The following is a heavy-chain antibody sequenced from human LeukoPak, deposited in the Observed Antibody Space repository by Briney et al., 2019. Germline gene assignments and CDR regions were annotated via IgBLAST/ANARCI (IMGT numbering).Heavy chain of an antibody. CDR1: GFTFDDYA. Sequence: GRSLRLSCAASGFTFDDYAMHWVRQAPGKGLEWVSGISWNSGSIGYADSVKGRFTISRDNAKNSLYLQMNSLRAEDTALYYCAKDISMVGEYFQHWGQGTLVTVSS. J-gene: IGHJ1*01. V-gene: IGHV3-9*01. CDR2: ISWNSGSI. D-gene: IGHD3-10*02. CDR3: AKDISMVGEYFQH.